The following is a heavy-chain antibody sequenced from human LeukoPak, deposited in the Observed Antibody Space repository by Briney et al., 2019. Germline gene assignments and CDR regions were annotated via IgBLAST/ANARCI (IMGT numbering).Heavy chain of an antibody. Sequence: ASVKVSCKASGGTFSSYAISWVRQAPGQGLEWMGGIIPIFGTANYAQEFQGRVTITADESTSTAYMELSSLRSEDTAVYYCARAPRYCSSTSCYAPPGVDYYYYGMDVWGQGTTVTVSS. CDR3: ARAPRYCSSTSCYAPPGVDYYYYGMDV. D-gene: IGHD2-2*01. CDR2: IIPIFGTA. V-gene: IGHV1-69*01. CDR1: GGTFSSYA. J-gene: IGHJ6*02.